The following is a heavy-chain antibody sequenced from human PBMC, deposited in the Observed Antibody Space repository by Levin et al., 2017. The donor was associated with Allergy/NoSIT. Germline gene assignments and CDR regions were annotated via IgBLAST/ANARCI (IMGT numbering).Heavy chain of an antibody. CDR2: IYSGGDT. V-gene: IGHV3-53*01. CDR1: GFTVRNNY. CDR3: ATSPTSGY. Sequence: GGSLRLSCAASGFTVRNNYMSWVRQAPGKGLEGVSIIYSGGDTYYTDSVKGRFTISRDSSKNTLYLQMNSLRADDTAVYYCATSPTSGYWGQGTLVTVSS. J-gene: IGHJ4*02.